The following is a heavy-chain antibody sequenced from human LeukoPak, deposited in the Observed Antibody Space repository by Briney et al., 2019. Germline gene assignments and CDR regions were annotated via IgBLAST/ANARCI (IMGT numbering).Heavy chain of an antibody. V-gene: IGHV3-23*01. Sequence: GGSLRLSCVVSGISLSNYAMTWVRQAPGKGLEWVSYISERGGSTTYGDSVEGPFTISRDSPLNTLYLQMNNLRSEDTAVYFCAKRGVVIRGILVIGYHQEAYHYDFWGQGVLVTVSS. CDR2: ISERGGST. J-gene: IGHJ4*02. D-gene: IGHD3-10*01. CDR3: AKRGVVIRGILVIGYHQEAYHYDF. CDR1: GISLSNYA.